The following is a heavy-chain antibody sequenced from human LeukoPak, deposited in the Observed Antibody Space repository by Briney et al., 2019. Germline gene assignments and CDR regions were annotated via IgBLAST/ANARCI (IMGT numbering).Heavy chain of an antibody. Sequence: PSETLSLTCAVYGGSFSGYYWSWIGQPPGKGPDWIGEINHSGSTNYNPSLKSRVTISVDTSKNQFSLKLSSVTAADTAVYYCAAQLRYCSSTSCRGVYFDYWGQGTLVTVSS. CDR1: GGSFSGYY. V-gene: IGHV4-34*01. CDR2: INHSGST. D-gene: IGHD2-2*01. CDR3: AAQLRYCSSTSCRGVYFDY. J-gene: IGHJ4*02.